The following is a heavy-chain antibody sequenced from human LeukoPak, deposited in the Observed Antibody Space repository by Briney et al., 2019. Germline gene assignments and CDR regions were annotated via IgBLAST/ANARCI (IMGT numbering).Heavy chain of an antibody. CDR1: GFTFDDYA. D-gene: IGHD3-16*01. V-gene: IGHV3-9*01. Sequence: PGRSLRLSCAASGFTFDDYAMHWVRQAPGKGLEWVSGISWNSGSIGYADSVKGRFTISRDNAKNSLYLQMNSLRAEDTALYYCAIRVSGRAFDIWGQGTMVTVSS. CDR2: ISWNSGSI. J-gene: IGHJ3*02. CDR3: AIRVSGRAFDI.